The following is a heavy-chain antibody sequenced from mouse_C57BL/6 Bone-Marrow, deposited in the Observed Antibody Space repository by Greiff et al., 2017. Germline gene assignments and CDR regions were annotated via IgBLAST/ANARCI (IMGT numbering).Heavy chain of an antibody. V-gene: IGHV1-18*01. CDR2: INPNNGGT. J-gene: IGHJ3*01. D-gene: IGHD2-2*01. Sequence: EVQLQQSGPELVKPGASVKIPCKASGYTFTDYNMDWVKQSHGKSLEWIGDINPNNGGTIYNQKFKGKATLTVDKSSSTAYMELRSLTSEDTAVYYCAREGLMVTTADRALFAYWGQGTLVTVSA. CDR1: GYTFTDYN. CDR3: AREGLMVTTADRALFAY.